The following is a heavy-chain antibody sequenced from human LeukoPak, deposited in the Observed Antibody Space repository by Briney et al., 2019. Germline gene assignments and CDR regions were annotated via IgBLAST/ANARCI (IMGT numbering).Heavy chain of an antibody. J-gene: IGHJ5*02. CDR3: ARNYVLLWSRFDP. D-gene: IGHD3-10*01. CDR2: IYYSGST. V-gene: IGHV4-59*12. Sequence: SETLSLTCTVSGGSISSYYWSWIRQPPGKGLEWIGYIYYSGSTNYNPSLKSRVTISVDTSKNQFSLKLSSVTAADTAVYYCARNYVLLWSRFDPWGQGTLVTVSS. CDR1: GGSISSYY.